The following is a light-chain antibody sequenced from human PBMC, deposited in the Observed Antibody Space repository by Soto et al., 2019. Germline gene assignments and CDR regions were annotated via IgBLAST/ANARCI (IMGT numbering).Light chain of an antibody. J-gene: IGKJ5*01. CDR3: HQYGDSPLT. Sequence: EIVLTQSPGTLSLSPGERAILSCRASQSVRGNYLACYQHKPGQAPRLLMYSASSRAVGIPDRFSGSGSGTEFTLAISRLEPEDFAVFYCHQYGDSPLTFGQGTRLEIK. CDR2: SAS. V-gene: IGKV3-20*01. CDR1: QSVRGNY.